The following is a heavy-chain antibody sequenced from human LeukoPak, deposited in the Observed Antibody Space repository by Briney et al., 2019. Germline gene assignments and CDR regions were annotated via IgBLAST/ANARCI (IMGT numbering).Heavy chain of an antibody. J-gene: IGHJ4*02. CDR2: ISDSGGNT. Sequence: GGSLRLSCVASGFTFASYGMNWLRQAPGKGLEWVSGISDSGGNTNYADPVKGRFTISRDNSKNTLYLQMDTLRADDTAVYYCAKTTGGYCHQTPDFWGQGTLVTVSS. D-gene: IGHD5-18*01. CDR1: GFTFASYG. V-gene: IGHV3-23*01. CDR3: AKTTGGYCHQTPDF.